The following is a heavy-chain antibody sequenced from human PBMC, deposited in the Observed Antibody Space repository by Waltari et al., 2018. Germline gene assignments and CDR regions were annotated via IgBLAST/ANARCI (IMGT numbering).Heavy chain of an antibody. J-gene: IGHJ4*02. D-gene: IGHD1-26*01. Sequence: QVQLVESGGGVVQPGGSLRLSCAASGFTFSSYGLHWVHQAPGKGLEWVAFIRYDGSNKYYADAVKGRFTISRDNSKNTLYLQMNSLRAEDTAGYYCANLRVVATSSFDYWGQGTLVTVSS. CDR2: IRYDGSNK. CDR3: ANLRVVATSSFDY. CDR1: GFTFSSYG. V-gene: IGHV3-30*02.